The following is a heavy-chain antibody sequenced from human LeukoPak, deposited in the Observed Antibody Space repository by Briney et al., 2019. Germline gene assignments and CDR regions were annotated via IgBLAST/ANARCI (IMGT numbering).Heavy chain of an antibody. Sequence: ASVKVSCKASGYTFTSYGISWVRQAPGQGLEWMGWISAYNGNTNYAQKLQGRVTMTTDTSTSTAYMELRSLRSDDTAAYYCARDHYGDYSDYFDYWGQGTLVTVSS. CDR2: ISAYNGNT. J-gene: IGHJ4*02. CDR1: GYTFTSYG. V-gene: IGHV1-18*01. D-gene: IGHD4-17*01. CDR3: ARDHYGDYSDYFDY.